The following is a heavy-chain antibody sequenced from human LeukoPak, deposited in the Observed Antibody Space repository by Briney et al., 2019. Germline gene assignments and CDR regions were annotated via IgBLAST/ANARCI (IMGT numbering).Heavy chain of an antibody. V-gene: IGHV1-2*02. D-gene: IGHD3-22*01. Sequence: ASVKVSCKASGYIFTGYYMHWVRQAPGQGLEWMGWINPNSGGTNYAQKFQGRVTMTRDTSISTAYMELSRLRSDDTAVYYCARDGPMIGRPFDYWGQGTLVTVSS. CDR2: INPNSGGT. J-gene: IGHJ4*02. CDR1: GYIFTGYY. CDR3: ARDGPMIGRPFDY.